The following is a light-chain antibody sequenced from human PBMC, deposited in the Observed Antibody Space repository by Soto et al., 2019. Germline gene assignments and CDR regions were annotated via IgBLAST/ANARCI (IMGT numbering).Light chain of an antibody. CDR2: EVS. CDR3: MQNTQPPHT. V-gene: IGKV2D-29*02. Sequence: DVVMTQTPLSLSVAPGQPASISCKSSQSFLHIPGETFLFWYLQKPSQSPQLLIYEVSTRVSGVPDRFSISGSGTDFTLEISRVETDDVGIYYCMQNTQPPHTFGQGTRL. J-gene: IGKJ5*01. CDR1: QSFLHIPGETF.